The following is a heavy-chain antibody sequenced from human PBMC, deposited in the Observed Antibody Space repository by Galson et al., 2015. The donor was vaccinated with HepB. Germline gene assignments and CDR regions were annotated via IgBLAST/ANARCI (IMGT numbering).Heavy chain of an antibody. J-gene: IGHJ4*02. CDR3: ARVPGVEVNRGYFDV. Sequence: CAISGDSVSTNSAAWFWIRQSPSRGLEWLGRAYYRSKWYHDYAESVKSRIIINPDTSKNQFSLQLNSVTPDDTAVYYCARVPGVEVNRGYFDVWGQGTLVTVCS. D-gene: IGHD3-22*01. CDR2: AYYRSKWYH. CDR1: GDSVSTNSAA. V-gene: IGHV6-1*01.